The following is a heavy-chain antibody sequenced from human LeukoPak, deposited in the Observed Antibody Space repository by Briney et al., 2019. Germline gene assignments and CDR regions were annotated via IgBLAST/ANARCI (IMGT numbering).Heavy chain of an antibody. Sequence: ASVKVSCKASGYTFTGYYMHWVRQAPGQGLEWMGWINPNSGGTNYAQKFQGRVTMTRDTSIGTAYMELSRLRSDDTAVYYCARGVPPYYDFWSGYSDYFDYWGQGTLVTVSS. CDR1: GYTFTGYY. J-gene: IGHJ4*02. D-gene: IGHD3-3*01. V-gene: IGHV1-2*02. CDR3: ARGVPPYYDFWSGYSDYFDY. CDR2: INPNSGGT.